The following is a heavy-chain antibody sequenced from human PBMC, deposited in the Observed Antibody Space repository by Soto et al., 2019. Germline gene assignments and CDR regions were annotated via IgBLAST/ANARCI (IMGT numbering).Heavy chain of an antibody. CDR2: IYYSGST. J-gene: IGHJ5*02. Sequence: KTSETLSLTCTVSGGSVSSGSYYWSWIRQPPGKGLEWIGYIYYSGSTNYNPSLKSRVTISVDTSKNQFSLKLSSVTAADTAVYYCARDTPRENFDWSWFDPWGQGTLVTVSS. CDR3: ARDTPRENFDWSWFDP. V-gene: IGHV4-61*01. D-gene: IGHD3-9*01. CDR1: GGSVSSGSYY.